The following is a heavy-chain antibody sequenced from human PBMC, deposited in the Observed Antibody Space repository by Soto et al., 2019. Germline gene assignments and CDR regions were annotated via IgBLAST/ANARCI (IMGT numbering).Heavy chain of an antibody. CDR3: GTDDGQYCGSV. CDR2: INPKNGGT. CDR1: GYTMTAHF. Sequence: QVQLVQSGAAVRKPGASVKISCKASGYTMTAHFLHWVRQAPGRGLEWMGWINPKNGGTDYAQKFQDRVSMTRDTAINTAYIQLNRLTSDDTAVYFCGTDDGQYCGSVWGQGTLVSVSS. J-gene: IGHJ1*01. V-gene: IGHV1-2*02. D-gene: IGHD2-15*01.